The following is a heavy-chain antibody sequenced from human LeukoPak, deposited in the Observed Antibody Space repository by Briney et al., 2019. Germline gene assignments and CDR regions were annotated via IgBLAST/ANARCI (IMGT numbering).Heavy chain of an antibody. CDR1: GGSFSGYY. V-gene: IGHV4-34*01. J-gene: IGHJ4*02. Sequence: SETLSLTCAVYGGSFSGYYWSWIGQPPGKGLEWMGEINHSGSTNYNPSLKSRVTISVDTSKNQFSLKLSSVTAADSAVYYCARGPDPRSFFYYYDSSGYRHWGQGTLVTVSS. D-gene: IGHD3-22*01. CDR3: ARGPDPRSFFYYYDSSGYRH. CDR2: INHSGST.